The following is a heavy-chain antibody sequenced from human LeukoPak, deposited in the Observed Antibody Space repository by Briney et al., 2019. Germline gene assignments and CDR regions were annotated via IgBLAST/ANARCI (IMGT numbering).Heavy chain of an antibody. CDR3: ARRRYYDGSGYLE. CDR2: ICYSGRT. Sequence: SETLSLTCSVSGDSVSRSDSYWDWIRQPPGKGLQWIGTICYSGRTYYSPSLKSRVTMSVDTSNNQFSLNLRSVTAADTAVYYCARRRYYDGSGYLEWGQGTLLSVSS. CDR1: GDSVSRSDSY. V-gene: IGHV4-39*01. J-gene: IGHJ1*01. D-gene: IGHD3-22*01.